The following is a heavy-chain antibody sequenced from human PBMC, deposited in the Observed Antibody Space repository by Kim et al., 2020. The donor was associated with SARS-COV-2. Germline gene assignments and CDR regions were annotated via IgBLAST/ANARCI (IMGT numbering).Heavy chain of an antibody. Sequence: SETLSLTCTVSGGSISSYYWSWIRQPPGKGLEWIGYIYYSGSTNYNPSLKSRVTISVDTSKNQFSLKLSSVTAADTAVYYCARREGMDVWGQGTTVTGSS. D-gene: IGHD1-26*01. V-gene: IGHV4-59*08. J-gene: IGHJ6*02. CDR2: IYYSGST. CDR1: GGSISSYY. CDR3: ARREGMDV.